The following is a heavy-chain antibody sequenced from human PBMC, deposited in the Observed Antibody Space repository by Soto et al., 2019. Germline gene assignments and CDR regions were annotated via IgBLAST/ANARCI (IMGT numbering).Heavy chain of an antibody. CDR3: ADQIATGH. Sequence: QVQLVESGGGVVLPGTSLRLSCAASGFIFSRSGMHWVRQAPGKGLEWVAVISYDGNTKYYADSVKGRFTISRDNSKNTLYLQMTSQRVEDTAVYYCADQIATGHWGQGTLVTVSS. D-gene: IGHD6-13*01. J-gene: IGHJ4*02. CDR1: GFIFSRSG. CDR2: ISYDGNTK. V-gene: IGHV3-30*03.